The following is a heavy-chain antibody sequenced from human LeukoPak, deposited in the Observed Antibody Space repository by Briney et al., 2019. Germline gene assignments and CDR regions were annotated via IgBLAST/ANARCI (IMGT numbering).Heavy chain of an antibody. CDR1: GFSFSSYG. V-gene: IGHV3-30*02. D-gene: IGHD3-10*01. Sequence: PGGSLRLSCAASGFSFSSYGIHWVRQAPGKGLEWVAFINYNGNNKYYADSAKGRFTISRDSSKNTVYLEMNSLRDGDTAVYYCARDRDTRSYYILYWGQGTLVTVSS. CDR3: ARDRDTRSYYILY. CDR2: INYNGNNK. J-gene: IGHJ4*02.